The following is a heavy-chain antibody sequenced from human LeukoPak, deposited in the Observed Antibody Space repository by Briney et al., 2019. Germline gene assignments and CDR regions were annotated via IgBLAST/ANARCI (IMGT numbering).Heavy chain of an antibody. CDR3: AITVRDY. J-gene: IGHJ4*02. CDR1: GFTFSSYG. Sequence: GRSLRLSCAASGFTFSSYGMHWVRQAPGKGLEWVAVVSYDGSNKYYADSVKGRFTISRDNSKNTLYLQMNSLRAEDTAVCYCAITVRDYWGQGTLVTVSS. V-gene: IGHV3-30*03. D-gene: IGHD1-1*01. CDR2: VSYDGSNK.